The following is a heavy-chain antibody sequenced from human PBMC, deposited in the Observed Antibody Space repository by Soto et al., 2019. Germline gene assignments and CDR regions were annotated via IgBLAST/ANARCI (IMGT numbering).Heavy chain of an antibody. CDR1: GGSLTTFNW. D-gene: IGHD3-10*01. Sequence: QVQLQESGPGLVKPSGILSLTCAVSGGSLTTFNWWSWVRQPPGKGLEWIGEIHHIGTTNYNPSLDSRVTIYVGKSRNHFSLTLISVTAADSAVYYCARTEAGAFHIWGQGKMINVSS. CDR2: IHHIGTT. J-gene: IGHJ3*02. V-gene: IGHV4-4*02. CDR3: ARTEAGAFHI.